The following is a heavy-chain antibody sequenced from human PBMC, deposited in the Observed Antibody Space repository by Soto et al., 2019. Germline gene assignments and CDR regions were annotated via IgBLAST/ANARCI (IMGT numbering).Heavy chain of an antibody. V-gene: IGHV4-59*08. CDR1: GSSISDYY. CDR3: ARLGRWLQAIDS. D-gene: IGHD5-12*01. Sequence: PSETLSLTCTVSGSSISDYYWSWIRQPPGKGLEWVGYIYYTGTTTYNPSLKSRLTLSVDTSKNQFSLKLRSVSAADTAVYYCARLGRWLQAIDSWGQGTLVTVSS. CDR2: IYYTGTT. J-gene: IGHJ4*02.